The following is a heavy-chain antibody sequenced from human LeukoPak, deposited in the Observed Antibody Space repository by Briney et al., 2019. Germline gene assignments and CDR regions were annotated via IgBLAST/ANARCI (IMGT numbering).Heavy chain of an antibody. V-gene: IGHV1-8*01. Sequence: GASVKVSCKASGYTFTSYDINWVRQATGPGLEWMGWMNPNSGNTGYAQKFQVRVTMTRNTSISTAYMELSSLRSEDTAVYYCARGVGGYSYGLGAYWFDPWGQGTLVTVSS. CDR1: GYTFTSYD. J-gene: IGHJ5*02. CDR2: MNPNSGNT. D-gene: IGHD5-18*01. CDR3: ARGVGGYSYGLGAYWFDP.